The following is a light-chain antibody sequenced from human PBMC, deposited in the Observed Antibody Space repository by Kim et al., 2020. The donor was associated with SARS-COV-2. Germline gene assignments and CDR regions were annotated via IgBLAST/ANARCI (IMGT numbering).Light chain of an antibody. Sequence: QGERATLSCRASQSVDSNYLAWYQHKPGQAPRLLIYGASSRATGIPDRFSGSGSGTDFTLTISRLEPEDFAVYYCQQYGSSPPITFGQGTRLEIK. V-gene: IGKV3-20*01. CDR3: QQYGSSPPIT. CDR2: GAS. CDR1: QSVDSNY. J-gene: IGKJ5*01.